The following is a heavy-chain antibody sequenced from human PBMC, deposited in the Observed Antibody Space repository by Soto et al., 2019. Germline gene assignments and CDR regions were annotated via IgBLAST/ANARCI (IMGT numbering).Heavy chain of an antibody. CDR1: GFSLSTSGVG. V-gene: IGHV2-5*02. D-gene: IGHD3-10*01. CDR2: IYWDDDK. CDR3: AHSMVRGRGYWFDP. Sequence: QITLKESGPTLVKPTQTLTLTCTFSGFSLSTSGVGVGWIRQPPGKALEWLALIYWDDDKRYSPSLKSRLTSSKDTSKNQVVLTMTNTDPVDTATDCCAHSMVRGRGYWFDPWGQGTLVTVSS. J-gene: IGHJ5*02.